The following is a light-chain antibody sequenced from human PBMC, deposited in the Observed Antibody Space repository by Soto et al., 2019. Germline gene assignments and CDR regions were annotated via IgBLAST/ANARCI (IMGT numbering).Light chain of an antibody. V-gene: IGLV2-18*02. CDR3: SSFTGSSTYV. CDR1: SSDVDSYDR. J-gene: IGLJ1*01. CDR2: DVT. Sequence: QSALTQPPSVSGSPGQSVAISCTGSSSDVDSYDRVSWYQQPPGTAPKLMIYDVTNRPSGVPDRFSGSKSGNTASLTISGLQAEDEADYYCSSFTGSSTYVFGTGTKVTVL.